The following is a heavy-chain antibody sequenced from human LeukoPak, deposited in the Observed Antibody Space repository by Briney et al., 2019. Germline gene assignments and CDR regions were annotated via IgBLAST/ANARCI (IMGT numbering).Heavy chain of an antibody. CDR1: GFTFDDYA. CDR3: AKGNDFWSGYPDY. D-gene: IGHD3-3*01. J-gene: IGHJ4*02. V-gene: IGHV3-9*03. CDR2: ISWSSGSI. Sequence: GGSLRLSCAASGFTFDDYAMHWVRQAPGKGLEWVSGISWSSGSIGYADSVKGRFTISRDNAKNSLYLQMNSLRAEDMALYYCAKGNDFWSGYPDYWGQGTLVTVSS.